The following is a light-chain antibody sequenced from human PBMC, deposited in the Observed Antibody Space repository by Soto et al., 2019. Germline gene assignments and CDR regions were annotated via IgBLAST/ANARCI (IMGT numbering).Light chain of an antibody. CDR3: SSYTSSSTPYV. V-gene: IGLV2-14*01. CDR2: DVT. J-gene: IGLJ1*01. Sequence: QSALTHPASVTGVPGQAITISCTGNSSDIGAYDYVSWYQQRPVKAPKLMIFDVTNRPSGVSDRFSGSKSGNTASLTISGLQTEDEADYYCSSYTSSSTPYVFGTGTKVTVL. CDR1: SSDIGAYDY.